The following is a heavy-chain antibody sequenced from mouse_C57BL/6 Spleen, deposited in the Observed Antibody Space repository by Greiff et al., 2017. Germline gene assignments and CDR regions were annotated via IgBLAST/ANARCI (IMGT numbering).Heavy chain of an antibody. D-gene: IGHD1-1*01. V-gene: IGHV1-15*01. CDR1: GYTFPDYE. Sequence: QVQLQQSGAELVRPGASVTLSCKASGYTFPDYEMHWVKQTPVHGLEWIGAIDPETGGTAYNQKFKGKAILTADKSSSTAYMELRSLTSEDSAVYYCTRDNYGSSYFDYWGQGTTLTVAS. CDR3: TRDNYGSSYFDY. J-gene: IGHJ2*01. CDR2: IDPETGGT.